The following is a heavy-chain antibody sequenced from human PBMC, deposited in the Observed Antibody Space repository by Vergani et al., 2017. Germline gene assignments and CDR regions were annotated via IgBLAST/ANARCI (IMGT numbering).Heavy chain of an antibody. CDR1: NYKFINYG. V-gene: IGHV1-18*01. CDR2: ISAYNGNT. J-gene: IGHJ4*02. CDR3: ARSSGYYSYYFDF. D-gene: IGHD3-22*01. Sequence: VHLVQSGAEVKKSGASVKVSCKASNYKFINYGFSWVRQAPGQGLEWMGWISAYNGNTNYAQKFQGRVTILADESTSTAYMELSSLRSEDTAVYYCARSSGYYSYYFDFWGQGTLVTVSS.